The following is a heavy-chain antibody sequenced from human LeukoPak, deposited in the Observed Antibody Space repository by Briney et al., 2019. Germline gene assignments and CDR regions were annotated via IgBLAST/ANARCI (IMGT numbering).Heavy chain of an antibody. Sequence: PSETLSLTCAVYGESLNIYYWSWIRQPPGEGLEWIGEINHSGRTNYNPSLKSRVTISVDTSKNQFSLKLTSVTAADTAMYYCASSLRAVDWQFDYWGQGTLVTVSS. CDR2: INHSGRT. J-gene: IGHJ4*02. V-gene: IGHV4-34*01. D-gene: IGHD3-9*01. CDR3: ASSLRAVDWQFDY. CDR1: GESLNIYY.